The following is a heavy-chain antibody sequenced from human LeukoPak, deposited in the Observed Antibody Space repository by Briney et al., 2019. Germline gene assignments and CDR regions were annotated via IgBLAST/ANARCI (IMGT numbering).Heavy chain of an antibody. Sequence: SSETLSLTCTVSGGSISSSSYYWGWIRQPPGEGLDWIGSIYYSGTTYYNPSLKSRVTISVDTSKNQFSLKLSSVTAADTAVYYCARVTDWNDLDYWGQGTLVTVSS. D-gene: IGHD1-1*01. CDR1: GGSISSSSYY. J-gene: IGHJ4*02. V-gene: IGHV4-39*07. CDR2: IYYSGTT. CDR3: ARVTDWNDLDY.